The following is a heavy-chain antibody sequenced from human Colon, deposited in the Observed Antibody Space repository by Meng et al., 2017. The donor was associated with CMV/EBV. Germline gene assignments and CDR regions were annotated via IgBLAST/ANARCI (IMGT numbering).Heavy chain of an antibody. CDR3: ASLSGGDFDY. CDR1: GYTFNGYF. Sequence: QVVLVPSGAEVKKPGASVKVSCKASGYTFNGYFMYWVRQAPGQGLEWLGVINPITGGTNYAQKFQGRVTMTRDTSMNTAYMELSRLRSDDTAVYYCASLSGGDFDYWGQGTLVTVSS. D-gene: IGHD1-26*01. CDR2: INPITGGT. J-gene: IGHJ4*02. V-gene: IGHV1-2*02.